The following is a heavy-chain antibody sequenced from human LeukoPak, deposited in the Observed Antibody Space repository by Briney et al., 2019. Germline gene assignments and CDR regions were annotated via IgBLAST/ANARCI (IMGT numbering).Heavy chain of an antibody. CDR2: ISGSGGST. J-gene: IGHJ4*02. CDR3: AKMNVLTGYYTPNFDF. CDR1: GFTFSSHA. V-gene: IGHV3-23*01. Sequence: GGSLRLSCAASGFTFSSHAMSWVRQAPGKGLEWVSAISGSGGSTYYADSVKGRFTISRDKSKNTLYLQMSSLSAKDTAVYYCAKMNVLTGYYTPNFDFWGQGTLVTVSS. D-gene: IGHD3-9*01.